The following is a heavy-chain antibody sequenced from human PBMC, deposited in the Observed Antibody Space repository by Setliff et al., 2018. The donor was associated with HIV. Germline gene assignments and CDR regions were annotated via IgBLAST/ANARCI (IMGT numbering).Heavy chain of an antibody. Sequence: GASVKVSCKASGYSFSKYGISWVRQAPGQGLEWMGWISGFNGNTKYGQNFQGRVTMTIDTSTSTVYMDLRSLRSDDTAVYYCAKCSEMLGTPATSSGYYCGWFDPWGQGTLVTVSS. D-gene: IGHD3-22*01. CDR2: ISGFNGNT. CDR1: GYSFSKYG. V-gene: IGHV1-18*01. CDR3: AKCSEMLGTPATSSGYYCGWFDP. J-gene: IGHJ5*02.